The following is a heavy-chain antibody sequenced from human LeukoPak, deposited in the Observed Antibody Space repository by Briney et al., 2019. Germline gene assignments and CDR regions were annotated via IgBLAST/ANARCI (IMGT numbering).Heavy chain of an antibody. CDR1: GGSISSGSHY. V-gene: IGHV4-39*07. CDR3: ARVGTYGSGSYLSWLDY. D-gene: IGHD3-10*01. J-gene: IGHJ4*02. CDR2: IYYSGNT. Sequence: SETLSLTCTVSGGSISSGSHYWGWIRQPPGKGLEWIGNIYYSGNTFYNPSLKSRVTISVDTSKNQFSLKLSSVTAADTAVYYCARVGTYGSGSYLSWLDYWGQGTLVTVSS.